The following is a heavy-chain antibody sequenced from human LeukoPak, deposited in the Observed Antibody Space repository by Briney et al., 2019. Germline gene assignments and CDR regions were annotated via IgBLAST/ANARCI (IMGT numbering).Heavy chain of an antibody. CDR3: ARQGARIFGVVTIPFDY. D-gene: IGHD3-3*01. CDR2: IDHSGST. J-gene: IGHJ4*02. V-gene: IGHV4-34*01. CDR1: GGSFSGYY. Sequence: SETLSLTCAVYGGSFSGYYWSWIRQPPGKGLEWIGEIDHSGSTNYNPSLKSRVTISVDTSKNQFSLKLSSVTAADTAVYYCARQGARIFGVVTIPFDYWGQGTLVTVSS.